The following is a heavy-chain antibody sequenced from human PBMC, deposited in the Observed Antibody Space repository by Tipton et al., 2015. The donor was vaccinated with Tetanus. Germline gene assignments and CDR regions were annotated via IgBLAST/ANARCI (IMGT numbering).Heavy chain of an antibody. CDR2: ISAYNGNT. V-gene: IGHV1-18*01. D-gene: IGHD2-15*01. CDR3: ARTLRSYYYYYGMDV. CDR1: GYTFTSYG. J-gene: IGHJ6*02. Sequence: QLVQSGAEVKKPGASVKVSCKASGYTFTSYGISWVRQAPGQGLEWMGWISAYNGNTNYAQNLQGRVTMTTDTSTSTAYMELRSLRSDDTAVYYCARTLRSYYYYYGMDVWGQGTPVTVSS.